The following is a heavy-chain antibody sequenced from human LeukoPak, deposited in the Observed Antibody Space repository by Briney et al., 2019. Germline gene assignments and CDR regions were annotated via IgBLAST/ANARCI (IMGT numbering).Heavy chain of an antibody. CDR2: IHYRGST. Sequence: SETLSLTCTVSGGSISSYYWSWIRQSPGEGLEWIGYIHYRGSTNYNPFLKSRVTISVDTSKNQFSLKLSSLTAADTAVYYCARSVLGYSYGLHIDYWGQGTLVTVSS. CDR1: GGSISSYY. D-gene: IGHD5-18*01. V-gene: IGHV4-59*01. CDR3: ARSVLGYSYGLHIDY. J-gene: IGHJ4*02.